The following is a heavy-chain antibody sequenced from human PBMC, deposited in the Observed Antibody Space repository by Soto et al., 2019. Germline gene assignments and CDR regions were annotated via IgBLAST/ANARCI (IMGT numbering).Heavy chain of an antibody. CDR1: GGTFSNYG. D-gene: IGHD3-9*01. V-gene: IGHV1-69*15. Sequence: QVQLVQSEAEVRKPGSSVKVSCKASGGTFSNYGINWVRQAPGQGLEWMGRIIPVSGATDHAQKFQGRVTTTADESTSTAYMELSSLTSEDTAVFYYAIASVRTGTFNIWGQGTMVTVSS. J-gene: IGHJ3*02. CDR2: IIPVSGAT. CDR3: AIASVRTGTFNI.